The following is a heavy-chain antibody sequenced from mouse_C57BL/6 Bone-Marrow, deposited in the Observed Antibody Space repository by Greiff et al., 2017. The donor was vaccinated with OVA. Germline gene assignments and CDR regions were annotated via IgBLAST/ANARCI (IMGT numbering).Heavy chain of an antibody. Sequence: VMLVESGPGLVQPSQSLSITCTVSGFSLTSYGVHWVRQSPGKGLEWLGVIWRGGSTDYNAAFMSRLSITKDNSKSQVFFKMNSLQADDTAIYYCAKNDGYDSWFAYWGQGTLVTVSA. J-gene: IGHJ3*01. V-gene: IGHV2-5*01. CDR2: IWRGGST. D-gene: IGHD2-2*01. CDR3: AKNDGYDSWFAY. CDR1: GFSLTSYG.